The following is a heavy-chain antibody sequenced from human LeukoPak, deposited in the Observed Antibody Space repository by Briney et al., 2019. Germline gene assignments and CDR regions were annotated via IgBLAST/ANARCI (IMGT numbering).Heavy chain of an antibody. CDR3: ARRTTYYYDSSGYYYLDY. J-gene: IGHJ4*02. V-gene: IGHV4-59*08. CDR1: GGSISSYY. Sequence: SQTLSLTCTVSGGSISSYYWSWIRQPPGKGLEWIGYIYYSGSTNYNPSLKSRVTISVDTSKNQFSLKLSSVTAADTAVYYCARRTTYYYDSSGYYYLDYWGQGTLVTVSS. CDR2: IYYSGST. D-gene: IGHD3-22*01.